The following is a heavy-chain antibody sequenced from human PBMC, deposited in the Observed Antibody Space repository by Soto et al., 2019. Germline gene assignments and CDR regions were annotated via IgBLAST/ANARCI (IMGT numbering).Heavy chain of an antibody. Sequence: GASVKVSCKASGYTFTSYYMHWVRQAPGQGLEWMGIINPSGGSTSYAQKFQGRVTMTRDTSTSTVYMELSSLRSEDTAVYYCARDGRFLEWLWRMGYYMDFWCKGTTVTVSS. CDR1: GYTFTSYY. V-gene: IGHV1-46*03. CDR3: ARDGRFLEWLWRMGYYMDF. J-gene: IGHJ6*03. CDR2: INPSGGST. D-gene: IGHD3-3*01.